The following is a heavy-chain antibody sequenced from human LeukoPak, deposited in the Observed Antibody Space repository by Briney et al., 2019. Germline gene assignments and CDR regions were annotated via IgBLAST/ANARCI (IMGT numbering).Heavy chain of an antibody. CDR3: ARAIYCSSTSCYTPYYYYMDV. CDR2: IIPIFGTA. D-gene: IGHD2-2*02. J-gene: IGHJ6*03. V-gene: IGHV1-69*05. Sequence: SVKVSCKAPGGTFSSYAISWVRQAPGQGLEWMGGIIPIFGTANYAQKFQGRVTITTDESTSTAYMELSSLRSEDTAVYYCARAIYCSSTSCYTPYYYYMDVWGKGTTVTVSS. CDR1: GGTFSSYA.